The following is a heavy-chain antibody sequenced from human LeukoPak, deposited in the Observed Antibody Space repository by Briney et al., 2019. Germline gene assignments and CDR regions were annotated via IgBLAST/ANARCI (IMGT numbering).Heavy chain of an antibody. J-gene: IGHJ4*02. V-gene: IGHV4-38-2*02. D-gene: IGHD3-16*01. CDR3: ALGAY. Sequence: SETLSLTCTVSGYSISSGYYWGWIRQPPGKGLEWIGSIYYSGSTYYNPSLKSRVTISVDTSKNQFSLKLSSVTAADTAVYYCALGAYWGQGTLVTVSS. CDR2: IYYSGST. CDR1: GYSISSGYY.